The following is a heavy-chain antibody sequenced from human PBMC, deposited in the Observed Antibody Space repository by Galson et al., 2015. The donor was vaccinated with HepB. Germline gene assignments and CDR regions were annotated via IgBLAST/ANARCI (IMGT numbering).Heavy chain of an antibody. CDR1: GYSFTSYW. CDR2: IDPTDSYT. CDR3: ARPSVTGYWYFDL. Sequence: QSGAEVKKPGESLRISCQGSGYSFTSYWISWVRQMPGKGLEWMGRIDPTDSYTNYSPSFQGHVTISVDRSSSTAYLQWSSLKASDTAMYYCARPSVTGYWYFDLWGRGTLVTVSS. D-gene: IGHD4-11*01. V-gene: IGHV5-10-1*01. J-gene: IGHJ2*01.